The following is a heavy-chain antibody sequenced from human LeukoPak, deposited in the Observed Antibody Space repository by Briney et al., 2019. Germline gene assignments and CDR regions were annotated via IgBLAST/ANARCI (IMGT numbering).Heavy chain of an antibody. CDR1: GFTLSDYY. V-gene: IGHV3-11*01. D-gene: IGHD2-21*01. CDR3: VKGIASHDFFSRGE. CDR2: ISSSGSTI. Sequence: GGSLRLSRAASGFTLSDYYMSWIRQAPGKGLEWVSYISSSGSTIHYVDSVKGRFTISRDNAKNSLYLQMNSLRAEDTAVYYCVKGIASHDFFSRGEWGQGTLVTVSS. J-gene: IGHJ4*02.